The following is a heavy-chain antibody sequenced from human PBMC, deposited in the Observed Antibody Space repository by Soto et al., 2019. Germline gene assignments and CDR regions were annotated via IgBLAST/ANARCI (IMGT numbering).Heavy chain of an antibody. Sequence: EVQLVESGGGLVQPGRSLRLSCAASGFTFDDYAMHWVRQAPGKGLEWVSGISWNSGSIGYADSVKGRFTISRDNAKNSLYLQMNSLRAEDTALYYCEKDRMTTVTYFDCWGQGTLVTVSS. V-gene: IGHV3-9*01. CDR1: GFTFDDYA. CDR3: EKDRMTTVTYFDC. J-gene: IGHJ4*02. CDR2: ISWNSGSI. D-gene: IGHD4-17*01.